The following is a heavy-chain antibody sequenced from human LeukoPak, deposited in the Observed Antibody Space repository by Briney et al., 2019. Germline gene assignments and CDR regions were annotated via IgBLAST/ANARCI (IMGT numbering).Heavy chain of an antibody. V-gene: IGHV4-4*07. Sequence: SETLSLTCTVSGGSISSYYWSWIRQPAGKGLEWIGRIYTSGSTNYNPSLKSRVTMSVDTSKNQFSLKLSSVTAADTAVYYCARDTPLSVWGSSENWFDPWGQGTLVTVSS. CDR2: IYTSGST. CDR3: ARDTPLSVWGSSENWFDP. D-gene: IGHD3-16*01. CDR1: GGSISSYY. J-gene: IGHJ5*02.